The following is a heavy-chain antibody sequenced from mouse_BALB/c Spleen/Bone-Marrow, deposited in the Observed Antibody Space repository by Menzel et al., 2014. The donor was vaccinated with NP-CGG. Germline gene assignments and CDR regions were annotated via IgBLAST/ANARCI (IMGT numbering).Heavy chain of an antibody. J-gene: IGHJ4*01. CDR3: ARVTTATGVDY. Sequence: EVKLVGSGGGLVKPGGSLKLSCAASGFTFSSYAMSWVRQTPEKRLEWVASISSGGSTYYPDSVKGRFTISRDNARNILYLQMSSLRSEDTAMYYCARVTTATGVDYWGQGTSVTVSS. CDR1: GFTFSSYA. D-gene: IGHD1-2*01. V-gene: IGHV5-6-5*01. CDR2: ISSGGST.